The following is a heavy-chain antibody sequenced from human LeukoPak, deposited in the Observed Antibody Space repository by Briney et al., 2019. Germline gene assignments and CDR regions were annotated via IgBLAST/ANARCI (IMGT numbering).Heavy chain of an antibody. CDR3: ARDQTRRAAFDI. CDR2: ISSSSSYI. Sequence: PGGSLRLSCAASGFTFSGHWMTWVRQAPGKGLEWVSSISSSSSYIYYADSVKGRFTISRDNAKNSLYLQMDSLRAEDTAVYYCARDQTRRAAFDIWGQGTMVTVSS. V-gene: IGHV3-21*01. CDR1: GFTFSGHW. J-gene: IGHJ3*02.